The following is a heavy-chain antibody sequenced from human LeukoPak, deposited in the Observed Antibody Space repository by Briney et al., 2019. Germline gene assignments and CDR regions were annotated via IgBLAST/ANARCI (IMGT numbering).Heavy chain of an antibody. Sequence: RSGGSLRLSCAASGFTFSNAWMSWVRQAPGKGLEWVSYISSSSDYTNYADSVKGRFTISRDNAKNSLYLQTNSLRAEDTAVYYCARGGYDFWSGYKPSPFDYWGQGTLVTVSS. CDR1: GFTFSNAW. D-gene: IGHD3-3*01. V-gene: IGHV3-11*06. CDR3: ARGGYDFWSGYKPSPFDY. J-gene: IGHJ4*02. CDR2: ISSSSDYT.